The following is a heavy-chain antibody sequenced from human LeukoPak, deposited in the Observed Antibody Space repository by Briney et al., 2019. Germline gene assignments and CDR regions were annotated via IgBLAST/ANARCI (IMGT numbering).Heavy chain of an antibody. J-gene: IGHJ4*02. Sequence: SETLSLTCTVSGASISSHYWDWIRQPPGRGLEWIGCIHNSGTTNYNPSLKSRVTISVDTSKNQFSLKLSSVTAADTAVYYCTRDWSPGPQFLWGQGTLVTVSS. CDR1: GASISSHY. V-gene: IGHV4-59*11. D-gene: IGHD2/OR15-2a*01. CDR2: IHNSGTT. CDR3: TRDWSPGPQFL.